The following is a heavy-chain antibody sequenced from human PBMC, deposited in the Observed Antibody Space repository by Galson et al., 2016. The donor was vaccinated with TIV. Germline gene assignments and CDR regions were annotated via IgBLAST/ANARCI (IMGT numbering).Heavy chain of an antibody. CDR1: GFTVSGNY. V-gene: IGHV3-53*05. CDR2: IYNDGST. D-gene: IGHD2-21*01. CDR3: ARDRRHCGNECYLFYYYGMDV. Sequence: ASGFTVSGNYMTWVRQAPGKGLEWVSLIYNDGSTTYADSVKGRFSISRDNFKNTVYLQMNSLGADDTAVYYCARDRRHCGNECYLFYYYGMDVWGQGTTVTVSS. J-gene: IGHJ6*02.